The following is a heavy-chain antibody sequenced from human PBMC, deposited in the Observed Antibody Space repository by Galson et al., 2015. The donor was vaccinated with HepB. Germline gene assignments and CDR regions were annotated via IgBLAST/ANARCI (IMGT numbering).Heavy chain of an antibody. CDR2: ITNSGTYT. D-gene: IGHD6-13*01. V-gene: IGHV3-23*01. CDR1: GFTFSSCA. J-gene: IGHJ6*03. Sequence: SLRLSCAASGFTFSSCAMSWVRQAPGKGLEWVSTITNSGTYTFYADSAKGRFTISRDNSKNTVYLQMNSLRAEDTAVYYCAKSPTVAAGNPRYMDVWGKGTTVTVSS. CDR3: AKSPTVAAGNPRYMDV.